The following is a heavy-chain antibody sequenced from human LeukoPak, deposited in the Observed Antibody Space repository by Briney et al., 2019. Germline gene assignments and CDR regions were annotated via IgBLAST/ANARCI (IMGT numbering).Heavy chain of an antibody. Sequence: GGSLRLSCAASGFTFSSYNMNWVRQAPGKGLEWVSSISSSSSYIYYADSVKGRFTISRDNAKNSLYLQMNSLRAEDTAVYYCAREPTHYYDSSGLTPDYWGQGTLVTVSS. CDR2: ISSSSSYI. J-gene: IGHJ4*02. D-gene: IGHD3-22*01. CDR1: GFTFSSYN. V-gene: IGHV3-21*01. CDR3: AREPTHYYDSSGLTPDY.